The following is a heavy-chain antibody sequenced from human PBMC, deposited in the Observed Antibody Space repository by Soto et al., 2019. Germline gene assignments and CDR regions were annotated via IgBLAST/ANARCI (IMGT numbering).Heavy chain of an antibody. CDR3: ARDSPSYYDSSGYWGPYGMDV. Sequence: ETLSLTCTVSGGSISSYYWSWIRQPPGKGLEWIGYIYYSGSTNYNPSLKSRVTISVDTSKNQFSLKLSSVTAADTAVYYCARDSPSYYDSSGYWGPYGMDVWGQGTTVTVSS. D-gene: IGHD3-22*01. CDR1: GGSISSYY. J-gene: IGHJ6*02. CDR2: IYYSGST. V-gene: IGHV4-59*01.